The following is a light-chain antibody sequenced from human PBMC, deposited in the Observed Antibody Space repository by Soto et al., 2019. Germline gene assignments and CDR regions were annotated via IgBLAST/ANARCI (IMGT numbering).Light chain of an antibody. J-gene: IGLJ1*01. Sequence: QAVVTQPRSASGTPGQRVTISCSGSSSNSGSNTVNWYQQLPGTAPKLLIHSNNERPSGVPDRFSGSKSGTSASLAISGLQSEDEADYYCAAWDDSLNGYVFGTGTKLTVL. V-gene: IGLV1-44*01. CDR1: SSNSGSNT. CDR3: AAWDDSLNGYV. CDR2: SNN.